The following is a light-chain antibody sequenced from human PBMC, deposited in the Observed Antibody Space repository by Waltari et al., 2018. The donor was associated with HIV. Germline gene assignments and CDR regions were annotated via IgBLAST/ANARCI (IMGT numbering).Light chain of an antibody. Sequence: QSALTQPRSVSGSPGPSVTISCPGTSTDVGGYYYVSWYPQHPGKAPKLMIYYGSTGPSGVTVRFSGSKSGNTASLTISGLQAEDEADYSCCSYAGSYTYVFGTGTRVTVL. V-gene: IGLV2-11*01. CDR2: YGS. CDR3: CSYAGSYTYV. J-gene: IGLJ1*01. CDR1: STDVGGYYY.